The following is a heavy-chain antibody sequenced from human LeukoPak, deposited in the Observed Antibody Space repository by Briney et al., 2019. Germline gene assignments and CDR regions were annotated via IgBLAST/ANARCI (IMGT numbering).Heavy chain of an antibody. J-gene: IGHJ4*02. Sequence: ASVKVSCKASGYTITNNYMHWVRQAPGQGLEWMGVINPSGTGTSYAQKFQGRITMSRDTSTSTVYMELSSLRSEDTAVYYCARDQSKAYCGGDCYPFDYWGQGTLVTVSS. CDR2: INPSGTGT. CDR1: GYTITNNY. CDR3: ARDQSKAYCGGDCYPFDY. D-gene: IGHD2-21*02. V-gene: IGHV1-46*01.